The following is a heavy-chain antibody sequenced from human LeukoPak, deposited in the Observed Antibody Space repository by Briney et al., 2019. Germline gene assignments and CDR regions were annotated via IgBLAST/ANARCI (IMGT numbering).Heavy chain of an antibody. D-gene: IGHD5-18*01. J-gene: IGHJ6*02. Sequence: GESLKISCKGSGYSFTSYWIGWVRQMPGKGLEWMGIIYPGDSDTRYSPSFQGQVTISADKSISTAYLQWSSLKASDTAMYYCARRHTAMVLGASEDGMDVWGQGTTVTVSS. V-gene: IGHV5-51*01. CDR3: ARRHTAMVLGASEDGMDV. CDR1: GYSFTSYW. CDR2: IYPGDSDT.